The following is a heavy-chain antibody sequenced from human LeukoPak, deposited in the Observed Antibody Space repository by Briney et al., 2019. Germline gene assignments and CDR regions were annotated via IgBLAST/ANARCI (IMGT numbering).Heavy chain of an antibody. Sequence: GASVKVSCKASGSTFPSYDINWVRPATGQGLAWMGWMNPNSGNTGYARKFQGRVTMTRNTSISTAYMELSSLRSEDTAVYYCARVAAAGTPSYAEYFQHWGQGTLVTVSS. CDR2: MNPNSGNT. CDR1: GSTFPSYD. J-gene: IGHJ1*01. CDR3: ARVAAAGTPSYAEYFQH. V-gene: IGHV1-8*01. D-gene: IGHD6-13*01.